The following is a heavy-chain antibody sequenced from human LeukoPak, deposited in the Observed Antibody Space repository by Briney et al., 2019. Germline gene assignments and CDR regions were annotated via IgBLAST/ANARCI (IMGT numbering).Heavy chain of an antibody. CDR1: GGTSNSHA. CDR2: IIPNLGAT. Sequence: ASVKVSCKASGGTSNSHAISWVRQAPGQGLEWMGRIIPNLGATNRAQNFQDRVTLTADKSTNTAYMELTSLTSDDTAVYYCATTNDGGGYQWGDFFDFWGQGTLVTVSS. V-gene: IGHV1-69*04. D-gene: IGHD3-22*01. CDR3: ATTNDGGGYQWGDFFDF. J-gene: IGHJ4*02.